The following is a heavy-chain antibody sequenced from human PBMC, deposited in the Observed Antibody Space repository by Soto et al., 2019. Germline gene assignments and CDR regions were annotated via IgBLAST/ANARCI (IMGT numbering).Heavy chain of an antibody. CDR3: ARDPNYYDSSGYSGY. V-gene: IGHV3-53*01. CDR1: EFTVSSNY. Sequence: PGGSLRLSCAASEFTVSSNYMSWVRQAPGKGLEWVSVIYSGGSTYYADSVKGRFTISRDNSKNTLYLQMNSLRAEDTAVYYCARDPNYYDSSGYSGYWGQGTLVTVSS. D-gene: IGHD3-22*01. J-gene: IGHJ4*02. CDR2: IYSGGST.